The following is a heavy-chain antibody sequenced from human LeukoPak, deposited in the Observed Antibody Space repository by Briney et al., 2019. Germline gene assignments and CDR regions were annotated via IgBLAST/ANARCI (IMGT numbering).Heavy chain of an antibody. Sequence: GGSLRLSCAASGFTLSNYGMNWVRQAPGKGLEWVSSISTSSRYIYYKDSVRGRFTISRDDAKNSLYLEMNSLRAEDTAVYYCARADCSSSTCYLRRSWFDPWGQGTLVTVSS. CDR2: ISTSSRYI. CDR3: ARADCSSSTCYLRRSWFDP. V-gene: IGHV3-21*01. D-gene: IGHD2-2*01. J-gene: IGHJ5*02. CDR1: GFTLSNYG.